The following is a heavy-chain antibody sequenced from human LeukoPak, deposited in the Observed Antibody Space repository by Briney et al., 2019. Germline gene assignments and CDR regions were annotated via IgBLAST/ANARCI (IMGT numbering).Heavy chain of an antibody. CDR3: ARETTMVLDY. J-gene: IGHJ4*02. Sequence: SETLSLTCTVSGGSISTYYWSWIRQSPGKGLEWIGHINYSGSTTYNPSLKSRVTISVDTSKNQFSLKLSSVTAADTAVYYCARETTMVLDYCGPGTLVTVSS. V-gene: IGHV4-59*01. CDR1: GGSISTYY. CDR2: INYSGST. D-gene: IGHD5-18*01.